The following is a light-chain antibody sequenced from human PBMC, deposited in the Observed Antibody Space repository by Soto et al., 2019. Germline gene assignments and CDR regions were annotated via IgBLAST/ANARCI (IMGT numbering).Light chain of an antibody. CDR1: QSVNTF. CDR3: QQRFKWPGLT. CDR2: DAS. V-gene: IGKV3-11*01. J-gene: IGKJ4*01. Sequence: EIGLTQSPATLSLSPGERSSLSCRASQSVNTFLACYQQKPGQAPRLLISDASNRATGIPARFSGSGSGTDFTLTISSLEPEDFAVYYCQQRFKWPGLTFGGGTKVDIK.